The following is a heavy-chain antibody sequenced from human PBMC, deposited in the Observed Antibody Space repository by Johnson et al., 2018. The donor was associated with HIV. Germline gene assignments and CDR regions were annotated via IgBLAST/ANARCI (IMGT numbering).Heavy chain of an antibody. Sequence: EVQLVESGGGLVQPGGSLRLSCAASGFIVSDNYMSWVRQAPGKGLEWVSVIYSGGSTYYADSVKGRFTISRDNSKNTLYLQMNSLRAEDTAVYYCASDGWELLGVAAFDVWDQGTMVTVSS. V-gene: IGHV3-66*01. CDR1: GFIVSDNY. CDR3: ASDGWELLGVAAFDV. D-gene: IGHD1-26*01. CDR2: IYSGGST. J-gene: IGHJ3*01.